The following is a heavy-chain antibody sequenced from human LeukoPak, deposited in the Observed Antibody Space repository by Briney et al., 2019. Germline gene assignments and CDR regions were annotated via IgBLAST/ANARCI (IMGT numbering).Heavy chain of an antibody. V-gene: IGHV1-18*01. CDR3: ARDLRITMVRGVITHDY. D-gene: IGHD3-10*01. CDR1: GYTFTSYG. CDR2: ISAYNGNT. Sequence: GASVKVSCKASGYTFTSYGISWVRQAPGQGLEWMRWISAYNGNTNYAQKLQGRVTMTTDTSTSTAYMEPRSLRSDDTAVYYCARDLRITMVRGVITHDYWGQGTLVTVSS. J-gene: IGHJ4*02.